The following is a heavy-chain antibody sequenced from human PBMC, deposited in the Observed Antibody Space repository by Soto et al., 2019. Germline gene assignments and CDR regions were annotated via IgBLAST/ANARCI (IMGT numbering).Heavy chain of an antibody. J-gene: IGHJ4*02. CDR2: IKQDGSEK. V-gene: IGHV3-7*01. CDR1: GFTFSTYR. CDR3: ARLLGPAQFDS. Sequence: EVQLVESGGGLVQPGGSLRLSCAASGFTFSTYRMSWVRQAPGKGLEWVADIKQDGSEKNYMDSMKGRFTISRDNAKNSLYLQMSSLRAEDTAVYYCARLLGPAQFDSWGQGTLVTVSS. D-gene: IGHD2-2*01.